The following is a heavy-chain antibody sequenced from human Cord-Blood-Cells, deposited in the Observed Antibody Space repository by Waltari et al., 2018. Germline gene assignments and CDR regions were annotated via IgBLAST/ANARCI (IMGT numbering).Heavy chain of an antibody. V-gene: IGHV1-24*01. J-gene: IGHJ5*02. CDR1: RHTLPELS. Sequence: QVKLVQSGAEVKKPGASVKVSCKLSRHTLPELSMHWVRQAPGKGLEWMGGFDPEDGEKIYAQKFQGRVTMTEDTSTDTAYMELSSLRSEDTAVYYCATIKRYGDYDWFDPWGQGTLVTVSS. D-gene: IGHD4-17*01. CDR3: ATIKRYGDYDWFDP. CDR2: FDPEDGEK.